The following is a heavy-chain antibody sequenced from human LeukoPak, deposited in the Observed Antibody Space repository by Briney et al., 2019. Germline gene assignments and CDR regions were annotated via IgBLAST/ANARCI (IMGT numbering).Heavy chain of an antibody. V-gene: IGHV3-30*04. Sequence: PGRSLRLSCAASGFTFSSYAMHWVRQGPGKGLEWVAVISYDGSNKYYADSVKGRFTISRDNSKNTLYLQMNSLRAEDTAVYYCAKAPGGYGGPGNYFDYWGQGTLVTVSS. J-gene: IGHJ4*02. D-gene: IGHD4-23*01. CDR3: AKAPGGYGGPGNYFDY. CDR2: ISYDGSNK. CDR1: GFTFSSYA.